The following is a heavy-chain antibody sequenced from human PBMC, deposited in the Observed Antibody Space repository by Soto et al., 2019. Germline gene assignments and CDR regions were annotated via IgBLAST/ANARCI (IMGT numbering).Heavy chain of an antibody. CDR3: AKKVNSGPGSQYFDF. V-gene: IGHV3-23*01. CDR2: FSTGGDGGTA. Sequence: LRLSCAASGFTFSSYSMSWVRQAPGKGLEWVSGFSTGGDGGTAYYVDSVKGRFTISRDNSKNTLFLQMNSLRAEDTAIYYCAKKVNSGPGSQYFDFWGQGTLVTVSS. D-gene: IGHD3-10*01. CDR1: GFTFSSYS. J-gene: IGHJ4*02.